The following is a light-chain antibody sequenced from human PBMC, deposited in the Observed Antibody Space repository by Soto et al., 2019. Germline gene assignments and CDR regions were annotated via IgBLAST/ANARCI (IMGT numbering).Light chain of an antibody. Sequence: EVVLTQSPAPLSLSPGARATPSCRASQSVSGYLAWYHQNPGQAPRLLVYDASNRATGNPARLSGSGSGTDFAHTIAAQEPEECAGDYCQQRSNWPSTFDGGTKVEIK. V-gene: IGKV3-11*01. CDR1: QSVSGY. CDR3: QQRSNWPST. CDR2: DAS. J-gene: IGKJ4*01.